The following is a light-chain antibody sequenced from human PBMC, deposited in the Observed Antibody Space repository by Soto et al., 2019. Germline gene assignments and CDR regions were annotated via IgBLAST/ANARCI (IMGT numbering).Light chain of an antibody. CDR1: QSVTNSY. CDR2: GAS. V-gene: IGKV3-20*01. Sequence: EIVLTQSPGTLSLSPGERATLSCRASQSVTNSYLAWYQQKPGQAPRLLIYGASSRASGIPDRFSGSGSGTDFTLTISRLEPEDFAVYSCQQYGSSPHTFGQGTKLEIK. J-gene: IGKJ2*01. CDR3: QQYGSSPHT.